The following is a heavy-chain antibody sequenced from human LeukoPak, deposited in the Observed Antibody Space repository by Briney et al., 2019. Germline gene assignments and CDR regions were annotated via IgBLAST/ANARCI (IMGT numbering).Heavy chain of an antibody. J-gene: IGHJ4*02. D-gene: IGHD3-22*01. CDR3: ARAKYYYDSSGGDYFDY. CDR2: IYTSGST. CDR1: GGSISSYF. V-gene: IGHV4-4*07. Sequence: SETLSLTCTVSGGSISSYFWTWIRQPAGKGLEWIGRIYTSGSTNYNPSLKSRVTMSVDTSKNQFSLKLSSVTAADTAVYYCARAKYYYDSSGGDYFDYWGQGTLVTVSS.